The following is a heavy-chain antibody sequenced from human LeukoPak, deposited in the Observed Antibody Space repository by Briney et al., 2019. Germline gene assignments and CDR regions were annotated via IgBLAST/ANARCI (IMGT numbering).Heavy chain of an antibody. CDR2: VYYTGST. CDR3: ARHVRIHSGSLYYYYNWFDP. V-gene: IGHV4-39*01. D-gene: IGHD3-22*01. J-gene: IGHJ5*02. Sequence: SETLSLTCTVSGDSISSSSSYWGWVRQPPGKGLEWIGSVYYTGSTYYNPSLKSRVTISVDTSKNQFSLKLSSVTAADTAVYYCARHVRIHSGSLYYYYNWFDPWGQGTLVTVSS. CDR1: GDSISSSSSY.